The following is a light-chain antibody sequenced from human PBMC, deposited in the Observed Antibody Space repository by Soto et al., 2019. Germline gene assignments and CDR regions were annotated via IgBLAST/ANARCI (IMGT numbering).Light chain of an antibody. Sequence: DIQMTQPSTLSASVGDRVTLHCRASQSISTYLAWYQQKPGKAPKVLIYHASNLESGVPSRFSGGGSGTEFTLTISSLEPDDFATSYCQQYYMYSYTFGQGTKLDIK. CDR2: HAS. CDR1: QSISTY. CDR3: QQYYMYSYT. J-gene: IGKJ2*01. V-gene: IGKV1-5*01.